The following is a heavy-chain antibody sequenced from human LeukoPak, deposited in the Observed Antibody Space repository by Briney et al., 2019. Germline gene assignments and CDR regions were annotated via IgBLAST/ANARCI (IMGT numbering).Heavy chain of an antibody. CDR3: AKDPVHFWSGYPNWFDP. CDR1: GFTFSSYG. Sequence: GGFLRLSCAASGFTFSSYGMHWVRQAPGKGLEWVAFIRYDGSNKYYADSVKGRFTISRDNSKNTLYLQMNSLRAEDTAVYYCAKDPVHFWSGYPNWFDPWGQGTLVTVSS. J-gene: IGHJ5*02. CDR2: IRYDGSNK. D-gene: IGHD3-3*02. V-gene: IGHV3-30*02.